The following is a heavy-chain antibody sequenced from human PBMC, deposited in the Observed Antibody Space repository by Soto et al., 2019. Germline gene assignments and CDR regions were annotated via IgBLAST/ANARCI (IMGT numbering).Heavy chain of an antibody. J-gene: IGHJ6*02. CDR1: GYTFTSYY. CDR3: AREQGSFSDAAMTLGMDV. V-gene: IGHV1-46*01. Sequence: ASVKVSCKASGYTFTSYYMHWVRQAPGQGLEWMGIINPSGGSTSYAQKFQGRITMTRDTSTSTVYMELSSLRSEDTAVYYCAREQGSFSDAAMTLGMDVWGQGTTVTVSS. CDR2: INPSGGST. D-gene: IGHD3-10*01.